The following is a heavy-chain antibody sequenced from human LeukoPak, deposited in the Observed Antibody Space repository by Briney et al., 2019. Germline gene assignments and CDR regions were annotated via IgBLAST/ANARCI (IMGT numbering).Heavy chain of an antibody. V-gene: IGHV3-74*01. D-gene: IGHD2-2*01. Sequence: PGGSLRLSCAASGFTFSSYWMRWVRQAPGKGLVWVSRINSDGSSTSYADSVKGRFTISRDNAKNTLYLQMNSLRAEDTAVYYCASSTRSSTSCCFDYWGQGTLVTVSS. CDR2: INSDGSST. CDR3: ASSTRSSTSCCFDY. CDR1: GFTFSSYW. J-gene: IGHJ4*02.